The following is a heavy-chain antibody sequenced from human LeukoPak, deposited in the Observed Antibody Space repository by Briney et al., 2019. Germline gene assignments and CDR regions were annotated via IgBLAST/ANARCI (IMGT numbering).Heavy chain of an antibody. J-gene: IGHJ6*03. V-gene: IGHV4-59*01. CDR3: ARDREGIAAAGTQLYYYYCMDV. CDR2: IYYSGST. D-gene: IGHD6-13*01. CDR1: GGSISSYY. Sequence: SETLSLTCTVSGGSISSYYWSWIRQPPGKGLEWIGYIYYSGSTNYNPSLKSRVTISVDTSKNQFSLKLSSVTAADTAVYYCARDREGIAAAGTQLYYYYCMDVWGKGTTVTISS.